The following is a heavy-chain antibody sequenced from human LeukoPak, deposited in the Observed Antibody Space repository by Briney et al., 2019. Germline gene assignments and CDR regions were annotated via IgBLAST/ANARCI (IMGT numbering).Heavy chain of an antibody. J-gene: IGHJ6*02. V-gene: IGHV4-4*02. CDR1: GGSISSSNW. CDR2: IYHSGST. Sequence: SETLSLTCAVPGGSISSSNWWSWVRQPPGKGLEWIGEIYHSGSTNYNPSLKSRVTISVDKSKNQFSLKLSSVTAADTAVYYCASATSLYYYGMGVWGQGTTVTVSS. CDR3: ASATSLYYYGMGV.